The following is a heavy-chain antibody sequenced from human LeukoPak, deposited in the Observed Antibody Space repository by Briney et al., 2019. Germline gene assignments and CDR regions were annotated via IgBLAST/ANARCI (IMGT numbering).Heavy chain of an antibody. CDR1: GGSISSYY. D-gene: IGHD5-18*01. CDR2: IYYSGST. CDR3: ARRGGIYSYGSDY. J-gene: IGHJ4*02. V-gene: IGHV4-59*08. Sequence: SETLSLTCTVSGGSISSYYWSWIRQPPGKGLEWIGYIYYSGSTNYNPSLKSRVTISVDTSKKQFSLKLSSVTAADTAVYYCARRGGIYSYGSDYWGQGTLVTVSS.